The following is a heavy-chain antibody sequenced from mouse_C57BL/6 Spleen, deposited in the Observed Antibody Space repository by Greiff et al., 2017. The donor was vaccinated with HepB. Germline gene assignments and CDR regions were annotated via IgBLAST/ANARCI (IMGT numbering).Heavy chain of an antibody. J-gene: IGHJ3*01. D-gene: IGHD2-4*01. Sequence: VQLQQSGPELVKPGASVKISCKASGYAFSSSWMNWVKQRPGKGLEWIGRIYPGDGDTNYNGKFKGKATLTADKSSSTAYMQLSSLTSEDSAVYFCARLGYYEFDNAYWGQGTLVTVSA. CDR3: ARLGYYEFDNAY. CDR2: IYPGDGDT. CDR1: GYAFSSSW. V-gene: IGHV1-82*01.